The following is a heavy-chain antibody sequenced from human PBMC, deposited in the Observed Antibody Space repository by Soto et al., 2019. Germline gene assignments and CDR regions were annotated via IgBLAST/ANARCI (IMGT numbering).Heavy chain of an antibody. Sequence: WTWLRQPPGKGLEWIGEINHGGSSNYNPSLKSRVSISVDTSKNQCSLKLTSVTAADTAVYYCARGICRINNCYLSFDYWGQGALVTVSS. CDR2: INHGGSS. V-gene: IGHV4-34*01. D-gene: IGHD2-21*01. J-gene: IGHJ4*02. CDR3: ARGICRINNCYLSFDY.